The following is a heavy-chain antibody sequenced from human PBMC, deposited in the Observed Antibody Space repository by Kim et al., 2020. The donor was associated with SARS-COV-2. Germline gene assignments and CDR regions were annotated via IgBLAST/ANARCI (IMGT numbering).Heavy chain of an antibody. CDR1: GFTFSSYG. Sequence: GGSLRLSCAASGFTFSSYGMHWVRQAPGKGLEWVAVIWYDGSNKYYADSVKGRFTISRDNSKNTLYLQMNSLRAEDTAVYYCAREFIRSDIVVVPAAIGPDYWGQGTLVTVSS. D-gene: IGHD2-2*02. J-gene: IGHJ4*02. CDR2: IWYDGSNK. CDR3: AREFIRSDIVVVPAAIGPDY. V-gene: IGHV3-33*01.